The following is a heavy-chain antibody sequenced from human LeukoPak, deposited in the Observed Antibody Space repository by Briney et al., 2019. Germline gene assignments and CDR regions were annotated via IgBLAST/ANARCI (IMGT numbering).Heavy chain of an antibody. V-gene: IGHV4-39*01. CDR3: ARRPPRFLEWLSPYDAFDI. CDR2: IYYSGST. Sequence: SETLSLTCTVSGGSISSSSYYWGWIRQPPGKGLEWIGSIYYSGSTYYNPSLKSRVTISVDTSKNQFSLKLSSVTAADTAVYYCARRPPRFLEWLSPYDAFDIWGQGTMVTVSS. J-gene: IGHJ3*02. D-gene: IGHD3-3*01. CDR1: GGSISSSSYY.